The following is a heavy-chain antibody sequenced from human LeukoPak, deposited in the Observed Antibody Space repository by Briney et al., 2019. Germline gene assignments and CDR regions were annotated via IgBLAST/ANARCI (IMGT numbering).Heavy chain of an antibody. CDR3: ARLSEHPGIWFDP. D-gene: IGHD1-14*01. Sequence: PSETLSLTCTVSGGSISSYYWSWIRQPPGKGLEWIGYIYYSGSTNYNPSLKSRVTISVDTSKNQFSLKLSSVTAADTAVYYCARLSEHPGIWFDPWGQGTLVTVSS. CDR1: GGSISSYY. V-gene: IGHV4-59*08. CDR2: IYYSGST. J-gene: IGHJ5*02.